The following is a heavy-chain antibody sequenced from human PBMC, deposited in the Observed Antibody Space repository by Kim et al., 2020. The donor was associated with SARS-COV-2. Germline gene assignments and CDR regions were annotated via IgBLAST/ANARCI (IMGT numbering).Heavy chain of an antibody. Sequence: SAQKRPGRATMTTDTTTSTAYMELRSLRSDDTAVYYCARGGTISSSHFDYWGQGTLVTVSS. CDR3: ARGGTISSSHFDY. J-gene: IGHJ4*02. D-gene: IGHD6-13*01. V-gene: IGHV1-18*01.